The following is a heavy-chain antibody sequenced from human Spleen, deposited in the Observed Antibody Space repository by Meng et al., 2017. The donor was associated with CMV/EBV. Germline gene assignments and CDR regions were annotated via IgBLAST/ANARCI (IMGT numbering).Heavy chain of an antibody. CDR3: AKSGTSSVRGGMDV. D-gene: IGHD2-2*01. V-gene: IGHV3-30*02. CDR2: IRYDGSNK. Sequence: GGSLRLSCAASGFTFSSYGMHWVRQAPGKGLEWVAFIRYDGSNKYYADSVKGRFTISRDNSKNTLYLQMNSLRAEDTAVYYCAKSGTSSVRGGMDVWGQGTTVTVSS. CDR1: GFTFSSYG. J-gene: IGHJ6*02.